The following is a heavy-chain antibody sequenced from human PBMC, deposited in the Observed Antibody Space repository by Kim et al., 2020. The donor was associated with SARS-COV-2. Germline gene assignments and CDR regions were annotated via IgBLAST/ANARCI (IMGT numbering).Heavy chain of an antibody. CDR1: GFTFSSYG. CDR3: LAGNIAATEY. V-gene: IGHV3-7*01. D-gene: IGHD6-13*01. J-gene: IGHJ1*01. Sequence: GGSLRLSCAASGFTFSSYGMSWVRQAPGKGLEWVANIWQDGSDKYYVDSVKGRFTISRDNAKSSLYLQMNSLRAEDTAVYNCLAGNIAATEYWGQGTLVTVSS. CDR2: IWQDGSDK.